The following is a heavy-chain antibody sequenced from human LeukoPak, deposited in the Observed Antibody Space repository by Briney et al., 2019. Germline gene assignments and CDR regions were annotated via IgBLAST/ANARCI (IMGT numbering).Heavy chain of an antibody. CDR1: GFTFSSYA. J-gene: IGHJ5*02. V-gene: IGHV3-23*01. Sequence: GGSLRLSCAASGFTFSSYAMSWVREAPARGLEWVSAISGSGGSTYYADSVKGRFTISRDNSKNTLYLQMNSLRAEDTAVYYCAKGRVRGVIITQWFDPWGQGTLVTVSS. CDR3: AKGRVRGVIITQWFDP. D-gene: IGHD3-10*01. CDR2: ISGSGGST.